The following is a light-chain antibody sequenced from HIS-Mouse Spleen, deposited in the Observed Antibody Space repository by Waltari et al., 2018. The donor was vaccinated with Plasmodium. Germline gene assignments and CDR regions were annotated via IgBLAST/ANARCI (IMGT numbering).Light chain of an antibody. CDR2: YYSDSDK. CDR1: SDINVGGYN. J-gene: IGLJ3*02. V-gene: IGLV5-37*01. Sequence: QPVLTQPPSSSASPGESARLTCTLPSDINVGGYNIYWYQQKPGSPPRSLLYYYSDSDKGQGVGVPGRFSGSKDASANTGILLISGLQSEDEADYYCMIWPSNASGVFGGGTKLTVL. CDR3: MIWPSNASGV.